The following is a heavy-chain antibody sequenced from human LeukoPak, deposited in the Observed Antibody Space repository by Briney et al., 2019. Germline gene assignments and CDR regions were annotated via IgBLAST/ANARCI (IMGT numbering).Heavy chain of an antibody. CDR2: INHSGST. CDR3: ARGVLKGVVAAISWFDP. D-gene: IGHD2-15*01. V-gene: IGHV4-34*01. J-gene: IGHJ5*02. CDR1: GGSFSGYY. Sequence: SETLSLTCAVYGGSFSGYYWSWIRQPPGKGLEWIGEINHSGSTNYNPSLKSRVTISVDTSKNQFSLKRSSVTAADTAVYYCARGVLKGVVAAISWFDPWGQGTLVTVSS.